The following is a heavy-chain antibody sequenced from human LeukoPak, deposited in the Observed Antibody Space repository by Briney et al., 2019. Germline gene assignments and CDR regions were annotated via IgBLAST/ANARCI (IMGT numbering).Heavy chain of an antibody. V-gene: IGHV3-7*03. CDR1: GFIFSSYW. D-gene: IGHD4-23*01. J-gene: IGHJ4*02. CDR2: IKQDESEK. Sequence: GGSLRLSCAASGFIFSSYWMTWVRQASGKRLEWVANIKQDESEKYFLDSVEGRFTISRDNAKNSLYLQMNSLRAEDTAVYYCARDVGGGYFDYWGQGTLVTVSS. CDR3: ARDVGGGYFDY.